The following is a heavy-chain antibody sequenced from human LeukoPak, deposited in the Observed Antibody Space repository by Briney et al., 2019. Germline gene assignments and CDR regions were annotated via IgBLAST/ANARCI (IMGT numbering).Heavy chain of an antibody. CDR3: ATHPGDHWFGYLQL. D-gene: IGHD3-10*01. V-gene: IGHV3-7*01. J-gene: IGHJ4*02. CDR2: IKQDGSDK. Sequence: GGSLRLSCAASGFTFSSYWMSWVRQAPGKGLEGVAHIKQDGSDKYYVDSVKGRFTVSRDNAKNSLYLQMNSLRAEDTAVYYCATHPGDHWFGYLQLWGQGTLVTVSS. CDR1: GFTFSSYW.